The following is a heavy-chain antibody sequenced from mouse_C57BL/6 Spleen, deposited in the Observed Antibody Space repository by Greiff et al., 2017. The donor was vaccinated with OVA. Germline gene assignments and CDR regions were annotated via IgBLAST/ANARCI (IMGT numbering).Heavy chain of an antibody. CDR2: INPSNGGT. CDR1: GYTFTSYW. V-gene: IGHV1-53*01. CDR3: ARSGIYDGYLYAMDY. Sequence: QVQLQQPGTELAKPGASVKLSCKASGYTFTSYWMHWVKQRPGQGLEWIGNINPSNGGTNYNEKFKSKATLTVDKSSSTAYMQLSSLTSEDSAVYYCARSGIYDGYLYAMDYWGQGTSVTVSS. J-gene: IGHJ4*01. D-gene: IGHD2-3*01.